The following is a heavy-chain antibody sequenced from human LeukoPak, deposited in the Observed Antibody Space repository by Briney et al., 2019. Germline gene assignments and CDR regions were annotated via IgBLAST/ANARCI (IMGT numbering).Heavy chain of an antibody. CDR3: AKDTVAVAALFDP. Sequence: GGSLRLSCAASGFTFSSYAMSWVRQAPGKGLEWLSSISGSGSSAYYADSVKGRFTISRDNSKNTLYLQMNSLRAEDTAVYYCAKDTVAVAALFDPWGQGTLVTVSS. CDR1: GFTFSSYA. CDR2: ISGSGSSA. D-gene: IGHD6-19*01. J-gene: IGHJ5*02. V-gene: IGHV3-23*01.